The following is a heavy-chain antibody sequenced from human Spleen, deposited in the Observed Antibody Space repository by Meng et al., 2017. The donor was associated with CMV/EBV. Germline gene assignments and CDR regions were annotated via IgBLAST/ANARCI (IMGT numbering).Heavy chain of an antibody. CDR1: GYTFTGYY. D-gene: IGHD2-2*01. Sequence: ASVKVSCKASGYTFTGYYMHWVRQAPGQGLEWMGWINPNSGGTNYAQKFQGRVTMTRDTSISTAYMELSRLRSDDTAVYYCARGYCSSTSCYSGYVDYWGQGTLVTVSS. V-gene: IGHV1-2*02. CDR3: ARGYCSSTSCYSGYVDY. CDR2: INPNSGGT. J-gene: IGHJ4*02.